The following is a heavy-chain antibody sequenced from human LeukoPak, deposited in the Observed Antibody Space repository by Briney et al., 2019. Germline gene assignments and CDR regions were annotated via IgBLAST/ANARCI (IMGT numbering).Heavy chain of an antibody. Sequence: GGSLRLSCAASGFIFSSYSMSWVRQAPGKGLEWVSAIGGSGGNTYYADSVKGRFTISRDNAKNSLYLQMNSLRAEDTAVYYCAKSSGYGGIDFDYWGQGTLVTVSS. V-gene: IGHV3-23*01. CDR2: IGGSGGNT. CDR3: AKSSGYGGIDFDY. J-gene: IGHJ4*02. D-gene: IGHD4-23*01. CDR1: GFIFSSYS.